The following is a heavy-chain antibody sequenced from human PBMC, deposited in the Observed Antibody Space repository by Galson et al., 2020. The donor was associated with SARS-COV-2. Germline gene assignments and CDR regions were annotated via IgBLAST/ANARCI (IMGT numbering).Heavy chain of an antibody. D-gene: IGHD5-18*01. CDR2: IRDKAYAGTT. CDR3: NRPLSRYNSGTDY. Sequence: GGSLRLSCTGSGFSFGDYAINWFRQAPGKGLDWVGFIRDKAYAGTTEYAASVKGRFTISRDDSKSIAYLQMDSLKAEDTAVYYCNRPLSRYNSGTDYWGQGTLVTVSS. CDR1: GFSFGDYA. V-gene: IGHV3-49*03. J-gene: IGHJ4*02.